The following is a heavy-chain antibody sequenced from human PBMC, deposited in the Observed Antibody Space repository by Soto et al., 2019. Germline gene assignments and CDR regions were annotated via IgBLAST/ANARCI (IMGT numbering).Heavy chain of an antibody. Sequence: QVRLVESGGGVVQPGRSLRLSCAASGFTFSSYTVHWVRQAPGKGLEWVAVISHDGNNKYYADSVKGRFTISRDNSKKILSLQMNNLRPEDTAVYYCAKNPGRPLWRFCDYWGQGTLVTVSS. CDR2: ISHDGNNK. CDR3: AKNPGRPLWRFCDY. V-gene: IGHV3-30-3*02. D-gene: IGHD2-21*01. CDR1: GFTFSSYT. J-gene: IGHJ4*02.